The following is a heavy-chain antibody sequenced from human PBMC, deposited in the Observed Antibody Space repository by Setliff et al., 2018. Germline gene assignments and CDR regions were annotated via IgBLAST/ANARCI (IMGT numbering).Heavy chain of an antibody. CDR1: GASISSYY. Sequence: TLSLTCSVSGASISSYYWSWIRQPPGKGLEWIGYIYTSGTTKYNPSLKSRVTISIDTSKSQFSLNLSSVTAADTAVYYCARIAYGSGSYYFDYWGPGTLVTVSS. J-gene: IGHJ4*02. CDR2: IYTSGTT. V-gene: IGHV4-4*08. CDR3: ARIAYGSGSYYFDY. D-gene: IGHD3-10*01.